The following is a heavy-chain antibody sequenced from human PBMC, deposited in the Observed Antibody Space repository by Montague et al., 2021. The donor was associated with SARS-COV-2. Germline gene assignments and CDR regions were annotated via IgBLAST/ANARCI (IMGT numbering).Heavy chain of an antibody. CDR3: AHLIRYYDIFTGIPFDD. CDR1: GFSLSTPNVG. CDR2: IYSNGDK. D-gene: IGHD3-9*01. J-gene: IGHJ4*02. V-gene: IGHV2-5*01. Sequence: PALVKPTQTLTLTCTFSGFSLSTPNVGVAWIRQPPGKALEWLAVIYSNGDKRYSPSLQRRLTITKDTSRNQVVLSLTNVGPLDTATYYCAHLIRYYDIFTGIPFDDWGQGTQVTVSS.